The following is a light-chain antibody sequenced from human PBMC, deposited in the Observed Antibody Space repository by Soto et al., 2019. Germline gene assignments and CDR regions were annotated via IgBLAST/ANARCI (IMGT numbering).Light chain of an antibody. CDR3: QQRSSWPPTWT. Sequence: EIVLTQSPGTLSLSPGERATLSCRASQRIGSYLAWYQQKPGQAPRLLIYDASNRATGIPARFSGSGSGTDVTLTISSLEPEDFAVYYCQQRSSWPPTWTFGQGTKVEIK. V-gene: IGKV3-11*01. CDR1: QRIGSY. J-gene: IGKJ1*01. CDR2: DAS.